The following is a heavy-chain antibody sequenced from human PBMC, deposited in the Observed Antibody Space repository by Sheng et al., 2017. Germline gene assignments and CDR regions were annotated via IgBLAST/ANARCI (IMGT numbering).Heavy chain of an antibody. CDR3: ARDVNDFWSGSNIPGWFDP. Sequence: QVQLVQSGAEVKKPGSSVKVSCKASGGTFSSYTISWVRQAPGQGLEWMGRIIPILGIANYAQKFQGRVTITADKSTSTAYMELSSLRSEDTAVYYCARDVNDFWSGSNIPGWFDPWGQGTLVTVSS. J-gene: IGHJ5*02. CDR2: IIPILGIA. CDR1: GGTFSSYT. D-gene: IGHD3-3*01. V-gene: IGHV1-69*08.